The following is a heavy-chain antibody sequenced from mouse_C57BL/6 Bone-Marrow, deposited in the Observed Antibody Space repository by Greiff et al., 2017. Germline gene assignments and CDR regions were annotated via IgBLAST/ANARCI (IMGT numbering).Heavy chain of an antibody. CDR1: GYTFTDYY. J-gene: IGHJ2*01. CDR2: INPNNGGT. CDR3: ASYYGSSLKGY. D-gene: IGHD1-1*01. Sequence: VQLQQSGPELVKPGASVKISCKASGYTFTDYYMNWVKQSHGKSLEWIGDINPNNGGTSYNQKFKGKATLTVDKSSSTAYMELRSLTSEDSAVYYCASYYGSSLKGYWGQGTTLTVSS. V-gene: IGHV1-26*01.